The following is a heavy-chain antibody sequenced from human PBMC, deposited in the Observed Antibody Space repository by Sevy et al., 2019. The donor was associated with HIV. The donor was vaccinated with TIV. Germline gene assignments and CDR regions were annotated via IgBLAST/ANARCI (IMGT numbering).Heavy chain of an antibody. J-gene: IGHJ3*02. CDR3: ARTYLQVATIGFDAFDI. V-gene: IGHV5-51*01. Sequence: GESLKISCKGSGYSFTSYWIGWVRQMPGKGLEWMGIIYPGESDTRYSPSFQGQVTISADKSISTAYLQWSSLKASDTAMYYCARTYLQVATIGFDAFDIWGQGTMVTVSS. CDR2: IYPGESDT. CDR1: GYSFTSYW. D-gene: IGHD5-12*01.